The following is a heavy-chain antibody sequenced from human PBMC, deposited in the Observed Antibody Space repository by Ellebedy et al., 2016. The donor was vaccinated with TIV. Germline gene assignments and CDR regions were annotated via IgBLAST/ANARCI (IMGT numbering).Heavy chain of an antibody. CDR2: VNPGGGRT. D-gene: IGHD1-26*01. V-gene: IGHV1-46*01. J-gene: IGHJ4*02. CDR1: GFTFTSYY. CDR3: AREGASAGADYFDY. Sequence: AASVKVSCKASGFTFTSYYIHWVRQAPGQGLEWMGRVNPGGGRTKFAPNFQGRLTMTRDTSTSEVYMEVRSLRSDDTAVYYCAREGASAGADYFDYWGQGTLVTVSS.